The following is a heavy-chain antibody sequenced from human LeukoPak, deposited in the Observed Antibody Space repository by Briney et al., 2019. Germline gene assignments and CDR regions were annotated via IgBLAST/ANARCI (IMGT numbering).Heavy chain of an antibody. V-gene: IGHV1-8*01. J-gene: IGHJ5*02. CDR1: GYTFTSYD. Sequence: ASVKVSFKASGYTFTSYDINWVRQATGQGLDWMGWMNPNSGNTGYAQKCQGRVTMTRNTSISTAYMELSSLRSEDTAVYYCASALRYYDFWSGYYIDWFDPWGQGTLVTVSS. CDR2: MNPNSGNT. D-gene: IGHD3-3*01. CDR3: ASALRYYDFWSGYYIDWFDP.